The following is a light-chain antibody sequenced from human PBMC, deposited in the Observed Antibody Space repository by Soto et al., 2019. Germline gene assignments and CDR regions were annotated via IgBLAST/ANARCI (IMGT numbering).Light chain of an antibody. J-gene: IGLJ2*01. V-gene: IGLV1-40*01. CDR1: SSNIGAGYD. CDR3: QSYGSSLSGVV. Sequence: QSVLTQPPSVSGAPGQRVTISCTGSSSNIGAGYDVHWYQQLPGTAPKLLISGNSNRPSGVPDRFSGSKSGISASLAITGLQAEDEADYYCQSYGSSLSGVVFGGGTKLTV. CDR2: GNS.